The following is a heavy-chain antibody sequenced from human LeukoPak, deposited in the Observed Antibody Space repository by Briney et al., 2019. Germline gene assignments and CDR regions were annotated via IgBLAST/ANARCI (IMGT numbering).Heavy chain of an antibody. Sequence: GGSLRLSCAASGFTSSSYAMHWVRQAPGKGLEWVAVISYDGSNKYYADSVKGRFTISRDNSKNTLYLQMNSLRAEDTAVYYCARPYYDILTGYYSYFDYWGQGTLVTVSS. CDR2: ISYDGSNK. D-gene: IGHD3-9*01. J-gene: IGHJ4*02. CDR1: GFTSSSYA. CDR3: ARPYYDILTGYYSYFDY. V-gene: IGHV3-30*04.